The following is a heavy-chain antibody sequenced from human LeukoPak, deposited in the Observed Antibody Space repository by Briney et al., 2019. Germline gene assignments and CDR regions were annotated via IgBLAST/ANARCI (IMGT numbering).Heavy chain of an antibody. Sequence: GSSVKVSCKASGGTFISYAISWVRQAPGQGLEWMGGIIPIFGTANYAQKFQGRVTITADESTSTAYMELSSLRSEDTAVYYCARGMTEMWYDSSGYGSFDYWGQGTLVTVSS. CDR3: ARGMTEMWYDSSGYGSFDY. J-gene: IGHJ4*02. CDR2: IIPIFGTA. CDR1: GGTFISYA. V-gene: IGHV1-69*01. D-gene: IGHD3-22*01.